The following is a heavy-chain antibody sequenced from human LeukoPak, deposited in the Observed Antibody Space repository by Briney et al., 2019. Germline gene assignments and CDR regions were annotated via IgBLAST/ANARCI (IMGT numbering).Heavy chain of an antibody. CDR2: IYYSGRT. J-gene: IGHJ4*02. CDR1: GGSISSYY. Sequence: SETLSLTCTVSGGSISSYYGSWIRQPPGKGLEWIGYIYYSGRTNYNPSLKSRVTISVDTSKNQLSLKLSSVTAADTSVYFCARGPSYGSFDYWGQGTLVTVSS. CDR3: ARGPSYGSFDY. V-gene: IGHV4-59*01. D-gene: IGHD5-18*01.